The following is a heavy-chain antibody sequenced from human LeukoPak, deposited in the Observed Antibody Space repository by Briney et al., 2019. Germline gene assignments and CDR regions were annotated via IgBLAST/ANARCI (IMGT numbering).Heavy chain of an antibody. D-gene: IGHD5-18*01. CDR2: IYYSGST. CDR1: GGSISSGGYY. V-gene: IGHV4-31*03. Sequence: ASETLSLTCTVSGGSISSGGYYWSWIRQHPGKGLEWIGYIYYSGSTYYNPSLKSRVTISVDTSKNQFSLKLSSVTAADTAVYYCAIKDTAMVTAYIDYWGQGTLVTVSS. CDR3: AIKDTAMVTAYIDY. J-gene: IGHJ4*02.